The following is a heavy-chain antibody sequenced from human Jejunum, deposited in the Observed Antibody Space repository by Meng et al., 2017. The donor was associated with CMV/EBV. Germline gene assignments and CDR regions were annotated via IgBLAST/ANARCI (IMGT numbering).Heavy chain of an antibody. CDR3: ARDSSTSFDY. CDR2: MSSSGST. CDR1: GGPITSYL. V-gene: IGHV4-4*07. Sequence: QVQVQVSGQGPEKASETLSLTCSVSGGPITSYLWSWIRQPDGKGMEWIGRMSSSGSTYYNPSLKSRVTMSMDTAKNQFSLKLTSVTAADTAMYYCARDSSTSFDYWGQGTLVTVSS. J-gene: IGHJ4*02.